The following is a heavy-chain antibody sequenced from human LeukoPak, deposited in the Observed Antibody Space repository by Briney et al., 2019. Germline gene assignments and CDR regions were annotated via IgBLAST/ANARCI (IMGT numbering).Heavy chain of an antibody. CDR3: ARNSRYDILTGTPGDWFDP. D-gene: IGHD3-9*01. CDR1: GFTVSSNY. V-gene: IGHV3-66*01. J-gene: IGHJ5*02. Sequence: GGSLRLSCAASGFTVSSNYMSWVRQAPGKGLEWVSVIYSGGSTYYADSVKGRFTISRDNSKNTLYLQMNSLRAEDTAVYYCARNSRYDILTGTPGDWFDPWGQGTLVTVSS. CDR2: IYSGGST.